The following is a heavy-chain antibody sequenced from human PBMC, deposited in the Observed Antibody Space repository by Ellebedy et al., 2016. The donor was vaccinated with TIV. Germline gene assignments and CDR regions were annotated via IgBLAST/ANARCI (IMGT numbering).Heavy chain of an antibody. D-gene: IGHD1-1*01. CDR1: GGPFSGYY. V-gene: IGHV4-34*01. CDR3: ATSVPAPLQLERRGRFDY. J-gene: IGHJ4*02. CDR2: INHSGST. Sequence: MPSETLSLTCAVYGGPFSGYYWSWIRQPPGKGLEWIGEINHSGSTNYNPSLKTRVIILVDTSKTQFSLKLSSVTAADTAVYYCATSVPAPLQLERRGRFDYWGQGSLVTVSS.